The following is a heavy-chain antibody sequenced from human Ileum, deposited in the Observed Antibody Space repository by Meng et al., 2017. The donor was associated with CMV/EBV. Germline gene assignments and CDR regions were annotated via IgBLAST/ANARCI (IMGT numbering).Heavy chain of an antibody. D-gene: IGHD3-3*01. J-gene: IGHJ3*02. Sequence: GESLKISCAASGFTFSSYYMNWVRQAPGKGLEWVSSISISSTYIYYADSVKGRFTISREKAKNSLYLQMNSLRAEDTAVYYCARVWSGYAFDAFDIWGQGTMVTVSS. CDR3: ARVWSGYAFDAFDI. V-gene: IGHV3-21*01. CDR1: GFTFSSYY. CDR2: ISISSTYI.